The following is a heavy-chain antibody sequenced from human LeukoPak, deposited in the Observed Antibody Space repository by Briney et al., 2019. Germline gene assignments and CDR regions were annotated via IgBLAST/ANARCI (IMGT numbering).Heavy chain of an antibody. D-gene: IGHD3-10*01. V-gene: IGHV4-30-4*01. Sequence: PSETLSLTCTVSGGSISSGDYYWSWIRQPPGKGLEWIGYIYYSGSTFYNPSLKRRVTISVDTSKNQFSLKLSSVTAADTAVYYCARDRRYYYGSGSYDLGMDVWGQGTTVTVSS. CDR2: IYYSGST. J-gene: IGHJ6*02. CDR1: GGSISSGDYY. CDR3: ARDRRYYYGSGSYDLGMDV.